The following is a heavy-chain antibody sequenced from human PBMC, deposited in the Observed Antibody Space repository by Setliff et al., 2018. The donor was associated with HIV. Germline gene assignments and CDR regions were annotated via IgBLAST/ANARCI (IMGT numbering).Heavy chain of an antibody. V-gene: IGHV1-2*02. CDR2: INPNSGGT. Sequence: ASVKVSCKASGYTFTGYYMHWVRQAPGQGLEWMGWINPNSGGTNYAQKFQGRVTMTRNTSISTAYMELSSLRSEDTAVYYCASATDYDSSGYYSLNFDYWGQGTLVTVSS. J-gene: IGHJ4*02. D-gene: IGHD3-22*01. CDR1: GYTFTGYY. CDR3: ASATDYDSSGYYSLNFDY.